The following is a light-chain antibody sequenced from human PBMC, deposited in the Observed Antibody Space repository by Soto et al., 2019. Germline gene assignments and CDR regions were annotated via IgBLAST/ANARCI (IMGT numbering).Light chain of an antibody. V-gene: IGKV1-39*01. CDR2: KAS. Sequence: DIQLTQSPSSLSASVGDRVTITCRASQVIITYVNWYQQKPGKSPNLLINKASSFQSGSQSRFSGGGPGTKFPSTISSLHPDIFATYYYQQVNSSPLTFGGGTKVDIK. J-gene: IGKJ4*01. CDR1: QVIITY. CDR3: QQVNSSPLT.